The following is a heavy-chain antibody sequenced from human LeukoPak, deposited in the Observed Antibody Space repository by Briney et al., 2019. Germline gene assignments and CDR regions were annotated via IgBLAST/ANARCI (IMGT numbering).Heavy chain of an antibody. J-gene: IGHJ4*02. Sequence: GGSLRLSCAASGFTFSTFAMIWVRQPPGKGLEWVSSIFPSGGEINYADSVRGRFTISRDNSKSILSLQMNSLIAEDTAIYYCATYRQVLLPFESWGQGTLVTVSS. CDR3: ATYRQVLLPFES. D-gene: IGHD5-18*01. CDR2: IFPSGGEI. CDR1: GFTFSTFA. V-gene: IGHV3-23*01.